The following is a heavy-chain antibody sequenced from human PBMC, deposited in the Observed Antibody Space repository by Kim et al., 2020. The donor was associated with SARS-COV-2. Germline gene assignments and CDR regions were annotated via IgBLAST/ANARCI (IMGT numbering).Heavy chain of an antibody. CDR2: INNDGRNK. CDR3: ARGQWFGESTLNYYYYDMDV. V-gene: IGHV3-33*08. D-gene: IGHD3-10*01. Sequence: GGSLRLSCAASGFTFSTYGMHWVRQAPGTGLEWLAVINNDGRNKFYADSVKGRFTISRGNSKNTLYLQMNSLRADDTAVYYCARGQWFGESTLNYYYYDMDVWGQGTTVSVSS. J-gene: IGHJ6*02. CDR1: GFTFSTYG.